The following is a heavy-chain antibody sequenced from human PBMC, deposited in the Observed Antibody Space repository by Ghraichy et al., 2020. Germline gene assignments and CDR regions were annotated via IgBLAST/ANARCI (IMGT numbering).Heavy chain of an antibody. J-gene: IGHJ5*02. CDR2: ISSSGSTI. V-gene: IGHV3-11*01. Sequence: GGSLRLSCAASGFTFSDYYMSWIRQAPGKGLEWVSYISSSGSTIYYADSVKGRFTISRDNAKNSLYLQMNSLRAEDTAVYYCARVNHYCSGGSCYLNWFDPWGQGTLVTVSS. D-gene: IGHD2-15*01. CDR3: ARVNHYCSGGSCYLNWFDP. CDR1: GFTFSDYY.